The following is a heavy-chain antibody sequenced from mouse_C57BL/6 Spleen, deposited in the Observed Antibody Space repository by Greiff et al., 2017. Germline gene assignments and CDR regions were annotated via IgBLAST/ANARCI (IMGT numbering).Heavy chain of an antibody. J-gene: IGHJ1*03. CDR3: ARSPYGNYVGWYFDV. V-gene: IGHV3-8*01. CDR1: GYSITSDY. CDR2: ISYSGST. Sequence: EVQLVESGPGLAKPSQTLSLTCSVTGYSITSDYWNWIRKFPGHKLEYMGYISYSGSTYYNPSLKSRISITRDTSKNQYYLQLNSVTTEDTATYYCARSPYGNYVGWYFDVWGTGTTVTVSS. D-gene: IGHD2-1*01.